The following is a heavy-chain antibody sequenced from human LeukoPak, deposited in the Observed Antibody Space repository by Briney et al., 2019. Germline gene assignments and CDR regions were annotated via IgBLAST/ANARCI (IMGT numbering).Heavy chain of an antibody. Sequence: PSETLSLTCAVYGGSFSGYYWSWIRQPPGKGLEWIGEINHSGSTNYNPSLKSRVTISVDTSKNQFSLKLSSVTAADTAVYYCARGLKSTRGPFDYWGQGTLVTVSS. J-gene: IGHJ4*02. CDR1: GGSFSGYY. CDR3: ARGLKSTRGPFDY. D-gene: IGHD3-10*01. V-gene: IGHV4-34*01. CDR2: INHSGST.